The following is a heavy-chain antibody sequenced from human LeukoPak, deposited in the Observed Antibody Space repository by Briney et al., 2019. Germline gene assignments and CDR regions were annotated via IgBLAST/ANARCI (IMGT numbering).Heavy chain of an antibody. CDR3: TTVYYYYYMDV. CDR1: GFTLSSYA. V-gene: IGHV3-15*01. Sequence: GGSLRLSCAASGFTLSSYAMSWVRQAPGKGLEWVGRIKSKTDGGTTDYAAPVKGRFTISRDDSKNTLYLQMNSLKTEDTAVYYCTTVYYYYYMDVWGKGTTVTVSS. CDR2: IKSKTDGGTT. J-gene: IGHJ6*03.